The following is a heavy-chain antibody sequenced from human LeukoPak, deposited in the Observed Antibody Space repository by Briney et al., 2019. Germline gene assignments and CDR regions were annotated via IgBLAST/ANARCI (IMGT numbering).Heavy chain of an antibody. J-gene: IGHJ4*02. CDR2: INHSGST. CDR1: GGSFSGYY. CDR3: ARVREAAAQTGYDY. V-gene: IGHV4-34*01. Sequence: PSETLSLTCAVYGGSFSGYYWSWIRQPPGKGLEWIGEINHSGSTNYNPSLKSRVTISVDTSKNQFSLKLSSVTAADTAVYYCARVREAAAQTGYDYWGQGTLVTVSS. D-gene: IGHD6-13*01.